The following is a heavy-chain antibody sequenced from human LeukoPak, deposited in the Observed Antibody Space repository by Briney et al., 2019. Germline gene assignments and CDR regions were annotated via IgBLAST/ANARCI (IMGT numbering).Heavy chain of an antibody. D-gene: IGHD1/OR15-1a*01. CDR2: ISDSGGST. CDR1: GFTFSIYA. Sequence: QPGGSLRLSCAASGFTFSIYAMNWVRQAPGKGLEWVSAISDSGGSTYYADSVKGRFTISRDNSKSTLYLQMNSLRAEDTAVYYCTWAASRNKYVGYWGQGTLVTVSP. V-gene: IGHV3-23*01. CDR3: TWAASRNKYVGY. J-gene: IGHJ4*02.